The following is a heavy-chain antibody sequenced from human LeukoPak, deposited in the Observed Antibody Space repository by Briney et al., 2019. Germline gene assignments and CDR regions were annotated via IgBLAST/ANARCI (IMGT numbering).Heavy chain of an antibody. CDR1: GFTFTYYW. D-gene: IGHD6-19*01. J-gene: IGHJ4*02. CDR3: AKVGRSGWPLDN. CDR2: INQDDTQK. Sequence: GGSLRLSCAASGFTFTYYWMSWVRQAPGKGLEWVANINQDDTQKFYVDSVKGRFAISKDNAKNSVYLQMNSLRVEDTAVYYCAKVGRSGWPLDNWGQGTLVTVSS. V-gene: IGHV3-7*01.